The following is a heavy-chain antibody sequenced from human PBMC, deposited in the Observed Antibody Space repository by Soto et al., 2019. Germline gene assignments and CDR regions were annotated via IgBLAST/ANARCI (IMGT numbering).Heavy chain of an antibody. V-gene: IGHV4-30-4*01. D-gene: IGHD3-22*01. J-gene: IGHJ4*02. CDR3: ASLYDSAGSFDY. CDR2: VYYSGRT. CDR1: GGSISSGDYF. Sequence: SETLSVTCTVSGGSISSGDYFWSGIRQPPGRDLEWIGHVYYSGRTYFNPSLKSRLAISVDTSKNQFFLRLTSVTAADTAVYYCASLYDSAGSFDYWGQGALVTVSS.